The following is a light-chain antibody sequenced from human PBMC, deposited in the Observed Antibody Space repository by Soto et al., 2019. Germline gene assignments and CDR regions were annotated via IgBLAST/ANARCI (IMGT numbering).Light chain of an antibody. CDR3: NSYAVSNNWV. V-gene: IGLV2-8*01. CDR1: SSDVGGYNY. Sequence: QSVLTQPPSASGSPGQSVTISCTGTSSDVGGYNYVSWYQQHPGKAPKLMIYEVSKRPSGVPDRFSGSKSVNTASLTVSGPTAEDEADYYCNSYAVSNNWVFGGGTKLTVL. J-gene: IGLJ3*02. CDR2: EVS.